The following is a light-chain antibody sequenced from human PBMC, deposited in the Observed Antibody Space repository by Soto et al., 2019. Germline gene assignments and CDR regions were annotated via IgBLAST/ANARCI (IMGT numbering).Light chain of an antibody. J-gene: IGKJ1*01. V-gene: IGKV4-1*01. Sequence: DIVMTQSPDSRAVSLGERATIDCKSSQSVLYSSNNKSYLAWYQQKPGQPPKLLIYWASTRESGVPDRFSGSASGTDLTLTISSLQAEDVAVYYGQQYYSTQWTFGQGTKVEIK. CDR3: QQYYSTQWT. CDR2: WAS. CDR1: QSVLYSSNNKSY.